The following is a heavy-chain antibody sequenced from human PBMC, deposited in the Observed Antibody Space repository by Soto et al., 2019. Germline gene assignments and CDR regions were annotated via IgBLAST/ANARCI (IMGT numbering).Heavy chain of an antibody. CDR3: AKDVGRRYYVDVNYYYYGMDV. J-gene: IGHJ6*02. V-gene: IGHV3-23*01. CDR1: GFTFSSYA. Sequence: SLRPSCALSGFTFSSYAMSWVRHAPLNLLEWGSSIRGSGGSTYYSDSVKGRLTIARDNSKNTLYLQMNSLRAEQTAVYYCAKDVGRRYYVDVNYYYYGMDVWGQGTTVTVSS. D-gene: IGHD1-26*01. CDR2: IRGSGGST.